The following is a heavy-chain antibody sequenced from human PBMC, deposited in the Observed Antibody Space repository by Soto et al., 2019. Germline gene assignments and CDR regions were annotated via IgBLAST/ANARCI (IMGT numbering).Heavy chain of an antibody. CDR3: TTGTTTIIRVDY. J-gene: IGHJ4*02. CDR2: IKSKTDGGTT. Sequence: EVQLVESGGGLVTPGGSLRLSCTASGFTFSNAWRSWVRQAPGKGLEWVGRIKSKTDGGTTDYAAPVKGRFSISRDDSKTTLFLKMNSLKTEDTAVYYCTTGTTTIIRVDYWGQGTLVTVSS. D-gene: IGHD3-10*01. V-gene: IGHV3-15*01. CDR1: GFTFSNAW.